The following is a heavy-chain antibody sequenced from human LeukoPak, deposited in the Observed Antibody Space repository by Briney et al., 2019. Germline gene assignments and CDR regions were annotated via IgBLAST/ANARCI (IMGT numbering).Heavy chain of an antibody. J-gene: IGHJ4*02. Sequence: SETLSLTCTVSGGSVSISSYYWGWIRQPPGKGLEWIGSIYYSGNTYSNPSLKSRVTISMDTSKNQFSLKLSSVTAADTAVYYCARYHSGYDDYWGPGTLVTVSS. CDR1: GGSVSISSYY. CDR2: IYYSGNT. V-gene: IGHV4-39*07. D-gene: IGHD5-12*01. CDR3: ARYHSGYDDY.